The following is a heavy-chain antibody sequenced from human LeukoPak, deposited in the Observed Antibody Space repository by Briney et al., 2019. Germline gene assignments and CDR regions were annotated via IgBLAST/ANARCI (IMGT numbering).Heavy chain of an antibody. Sequence: PSETLSLTCNVSGGSISSGDKYWSWLRQPPGTGLEWIGYIYYSGSTYYNPSLKSRLTISVDTSENQFSLHLTSVTAADTAVYFCARVTRWAGLDFWGQGTPVTVSS. CDR1: GGSISSGDKY. D-gene: IGHD2-21*02. V-gene: IGHV4-30-4*01. CDR2: IYYSGST. CDR3: ARVTRWAGLDF. J-gene: IGHJ4*02.